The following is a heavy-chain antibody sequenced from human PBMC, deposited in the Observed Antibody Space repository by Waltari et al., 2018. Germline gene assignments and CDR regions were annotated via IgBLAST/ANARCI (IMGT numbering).Heavy chain of an antibody. J-gene: IGHJ4*02. V-gene: IGHV3-33*03. CDR1: GFTFSNHG. Sequence: QVQLWESGGGLVQPGRSLRLSCRASGFTFSNHGMPWGRQAPGKGLEWVAVVGHDGHTKYYGGSVEGRFTVTRDNSMNTMYLDMNSLRIDDTAIYYCAKEFGGAGSSYMSYFDSWGQGTLVTVSS. CDR2: VGHDGHTK. D-gene: IGHD3-10*01. CDR3: AKEFGGAGSSYMSYFDS.